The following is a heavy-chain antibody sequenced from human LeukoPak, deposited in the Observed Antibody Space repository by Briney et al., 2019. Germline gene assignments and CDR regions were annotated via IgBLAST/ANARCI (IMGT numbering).Heavy chain of an antibody. Sequence: GGSLRLSCAASGFTFNDYYMSWIRQAPGKGLEWLSYINIGGTNTHYAGSVKGRYTISRDNAKKSLYLEMNNLRAEDTAVYYCATDGAGFDTWGQGVLVTVSS. V-gene: IGHV3-11*01. CDR2: INIGGTNT. J-gene: IGHJ5*02. CDR3: ATDGAGFDT. CDR1: GFTFNDYY.